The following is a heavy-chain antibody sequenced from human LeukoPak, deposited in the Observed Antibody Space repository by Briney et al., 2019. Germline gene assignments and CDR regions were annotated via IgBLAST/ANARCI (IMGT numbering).Heavy chain of an antibody. J-gene: IGHJ4*02. Sequence: PGRSLRLSCAASGFTFSSYAMHWVRQAPGKGLEWVAVISYDGSNKYYADSVKGRFTISRDNSKNTLYLQMNSLRAEDTAVYYCGRAPSRSWSTNFAYWGQGTLVTVSS. CDR2: ISYDGSNK. D-gene: IGHD6-13*01. V-gene: IGHV3-30-3*01. CDR1: GFTFSSYA. CDR3: GRAPSRSWSTNFAY.